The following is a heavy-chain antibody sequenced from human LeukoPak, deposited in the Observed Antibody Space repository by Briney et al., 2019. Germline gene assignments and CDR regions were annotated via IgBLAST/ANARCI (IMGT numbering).Heavy chain of an antibody. Sequence: SETLSLTCTVSGGSISSSSYYWGWIRQPPGKGLEWIGEINHSGSTNYNPSLKSRVTISVDTSKNQFSLKLSSVTAADTAVYYCARGRRMITFGGVIYYYYYMDVWGKGTTVTVSS. CDR3: ARGRRMITFGGVIYYYYYMDV. CDR2: INHSGST. V-gene: IGHV4-39*07. CDR1: GGSISSSSYY. J-gene: IGHJ6*03. D-gene: IGHD3-16*01.